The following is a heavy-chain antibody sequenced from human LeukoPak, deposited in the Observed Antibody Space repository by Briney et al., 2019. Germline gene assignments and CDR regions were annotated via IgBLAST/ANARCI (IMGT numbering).Heavy chain of an antibody. V-gene: IGHV4-59*01. CDR1: GDSTNTYF. CDR3: ARGRTYRSSSWFDP. CDR2: ISYSGNT. J-gene: IGHJ5*02. Sequence: SETLSLTCTISGDSTNTYFWSWIRQPPGKGLEWIGYISYSGNTNYNPSLKSRVTISVDTSKNQFSLKLSSVTAADTAVYYCARGRTYRSSSWFDPWGQGTLVTVYS. D-gene: IGHD6-6*01.